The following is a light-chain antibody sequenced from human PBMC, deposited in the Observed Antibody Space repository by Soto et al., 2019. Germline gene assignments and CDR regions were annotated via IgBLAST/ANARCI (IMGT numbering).Light chain of an antibody. CDR1: SSDVGNYKL. V-gene: IGLV2-23*02. CDR2: EDS. CDR3: CSYAGSNTFVL. J-gene: IGLJ2*01. Sequence: QSALTQPASVSGSPGQSIAISCTGTSSDVGNYKLVSWYQHHPGEARKLMIYEDSKRPSGVSNRFSGSKSGNTASPTISGLQAEDEADYYCCSYAGSNTFVLCGGGTQLTVL.